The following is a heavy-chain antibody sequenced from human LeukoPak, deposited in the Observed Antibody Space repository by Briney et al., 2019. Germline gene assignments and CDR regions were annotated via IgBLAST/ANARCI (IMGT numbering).Heavy chain of an antibody. CDR1: GGSISSGGYY. V-gene: IGHV4-30-4*01. D-gene: IGHD5-18*01. Sequence: SETLSLTCTVSGGSISSGGYYWTWIRQYPGKGLEWIGYIYYSGSTYYNPSLKSRVTISLDTSKNQFSLKLSSVTAADTAVYYCARARTAMATALDYWGQGTLVTVSS. CDR3: ARARTAMATALDY. J-gene: IGHJ4*02. CDR2: IYYSGST.